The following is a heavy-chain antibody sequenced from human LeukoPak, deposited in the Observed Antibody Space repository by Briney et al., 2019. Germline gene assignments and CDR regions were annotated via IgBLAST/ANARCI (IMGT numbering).Heavy chain of an antibody. Sequence: GESLKISCKGSGYIFTNYWIAWVRQMPGKGLGWMGIINPVNSDTTYSPSFRGQVTMSVDKSIETAYLQWSSLEASDTAIYYCARHDLPVGCTSSSCPYGSWFDPWGRGTQVTVSP. V-gene: IGHV5-51*01. J-gene: IGHJ5*02. CDR2: INPVNSDT. CDR1: GYIFTNYW. CDR3: ARHDLPVGCTSSSCPYGSWFDP. D-gene: IGHD2-2*01.